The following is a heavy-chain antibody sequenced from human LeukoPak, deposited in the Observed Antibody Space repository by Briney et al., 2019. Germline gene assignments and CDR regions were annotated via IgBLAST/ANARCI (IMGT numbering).Heavy chain of an antibody. Sequence: ASVKVSCKASGYTFTSYGISWVRQASGQGLEWMGWISAYNGNTNYAQKLQGRVTMTTDTSTSTAYMELRSLRSDDTAVYYCARDGQTIFGVVIIGRGDWFDPWGQGTLVTVSS. D-gene: IGHD3-3*01. CDR2: ISAYNGNT. CDR1: GYTFTSYG. CDR3: ARDGQTIFGVVIIGRGDWFDP. J-gene: IGHJ5*02. V-gene: IGHV1-18*04.